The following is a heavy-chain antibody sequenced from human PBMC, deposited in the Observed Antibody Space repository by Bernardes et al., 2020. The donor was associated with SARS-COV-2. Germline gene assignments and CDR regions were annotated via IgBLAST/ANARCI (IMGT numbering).Heavy chain of an antibody. Sequence: GGSLSLSCAASGFTFSSYAMSWVRQAPGKGLEWVSGISGSGDRTNYAGPVKGRFTISRDTSKSTLYLQMNSLRAEDTAVYYCAKGRDSGYLVPFDYWGQGTLVTVSS. D-gene: IGHD3-22*01. V-gene: IGHV3-23*01. CDR2: ISGSGDRT. J-gene: IGHJ4*02. CDR3: AKGRDSGYLVPFDY. CDR1: GFTFSSYA.